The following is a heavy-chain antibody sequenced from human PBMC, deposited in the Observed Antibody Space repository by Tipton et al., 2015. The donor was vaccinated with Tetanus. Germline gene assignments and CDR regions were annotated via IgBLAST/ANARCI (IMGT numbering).Heavy chain of an antibody. CDR3: ARGHRHDPKTFYAMDR. CDR1: GGIFGDVT. Sequence: QLVQSGAEVKKPGSSVKVSCRASGGIFGDVTIIWVRQAPGQGLEWMAGIITNSGTTTVAQRFQGRVPITVDASTSAAYMELSGLRSDDAAVYYCARGHRHDPKTFYAMDRWGQGNTVIVSS. CDR2: IITNSGTT. V-gene: IGHV1-69*01. J-gene: IGHJ6*02. D-gene: IGHD1-1*01.